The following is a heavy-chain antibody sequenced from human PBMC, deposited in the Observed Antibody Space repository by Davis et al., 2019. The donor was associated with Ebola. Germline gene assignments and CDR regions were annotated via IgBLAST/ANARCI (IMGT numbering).Heavy chain of an antibody. Sequence: GESLKISCEASGFTFSSFAMQWVRQAPGKGLEWVSFISYDASNEYYADSVKGRFSISRDNSRDTMYLQMNSLRPEDTAVYYCTRDYNDGNGRFDSWGQGTLVTVSS. J-gene: IGHJ4*02. CDR3: TRDYNDGNGRFDS. D-gene: IGHD3-22*01. CDR1: GFTFSSFA. V-gene: IGHV3-30*04. CDR2: ISYDASNE.